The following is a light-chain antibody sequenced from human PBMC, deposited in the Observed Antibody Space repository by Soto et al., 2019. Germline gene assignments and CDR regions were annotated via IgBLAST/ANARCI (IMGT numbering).Light chain of an antibody. CDR1: QSISSW. V-gene: IGKV1-5*03. CDR3: QQYIGFPYT. CDR2: KAS. Sequence: DIQMTQSPSTLSASVGDRVTITCRASQSISSWLAWYQQKPGKAPKLLIYKASSLESGVPSRFSGSGSGTEFTLTISSLQPNDFATYYCQQYIGFPYTFGQGTKLDI. J-gene: IGKJ2*01.